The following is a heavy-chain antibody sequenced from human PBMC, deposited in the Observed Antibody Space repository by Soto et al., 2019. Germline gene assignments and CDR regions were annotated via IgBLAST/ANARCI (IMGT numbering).Heavy chain of an antibody. CDR2: TYYRSKWYN. V-gene: IGHV6-1*01. J-gene: IGHJ4*02. CDR3: ERDLHIAAAGGPYSFDY. CDR1: GDSVSSNSAA. Sequence: SQTLSLTCAISGDSVSSNSAAWNWIRQSPSRGLEWLGRTYYRSKWYNDYAVSVKSRITINPDTSKNQFSLQLNSVTPEDTAVYYFERDLHIAAAGGPYSFDYWGQGTLVTVSS. D-gene: IGHD6-13*01.